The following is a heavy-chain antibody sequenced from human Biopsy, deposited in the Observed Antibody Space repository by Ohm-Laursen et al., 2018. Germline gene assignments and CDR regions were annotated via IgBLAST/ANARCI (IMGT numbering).Heavy chain of an antibody. D-gene: IGHD6-19*01. CDR1: GDSVSSGSFY. V-gene: IGHV4-61*01. J-gene: IGHJ4*02. Sequence: PSDTLSLTWAVSGDSVSSGSFYWTWIRQPPGQGLEYIGYIYDRGSTANYNPSLESRVTMSVDMPKNQFSLKLSSVTAADTAIYYCARGMRSSGWPYFDSWGQGTLVTVSS. CDR2: IYDRGSTA. CDR3: ARGMRSSGWPYFDS.